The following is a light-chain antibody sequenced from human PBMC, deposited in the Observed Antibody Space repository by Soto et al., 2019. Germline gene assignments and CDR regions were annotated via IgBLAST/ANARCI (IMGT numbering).Light chain of an antibody. V-gene: IGKV1-27*01. CDR2: AAS. J-gene: IGKJ4*01. CDR3: QKYNSAPLT. CDR1: QAIGVY. Sequence: DIQVTQAPSSLSASLGDRVTITCRANQAIGVYLAWFQQQPGKVPKILIYAASALQSVVPSRFSGSESGTDFTLHISSLQPEDIETYYCQKYNSAPLTFGEGTKVAI.